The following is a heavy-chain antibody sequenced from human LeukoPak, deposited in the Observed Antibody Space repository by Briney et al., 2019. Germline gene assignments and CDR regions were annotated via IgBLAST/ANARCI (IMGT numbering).Heavy chain of an antibody. CDR2: IYHSGST. J-gene: IGHJ6*02. CDR1: GGSISSGGYS. Sequence: SQTLSLTCAVSGGSISSGGYSWSWIRQPPGKGLEWIGYIYHSGSTYYNPSLKSRVTISVDRSKNQFSLKLSSVTAADTAVYYCASARGGGYYGMDVRGQGTTVTVSS. CDR3: ASARGGGYYGMDV. V-gene: IGHV4-30-2*01. D-gene: IGHD3-16*01.